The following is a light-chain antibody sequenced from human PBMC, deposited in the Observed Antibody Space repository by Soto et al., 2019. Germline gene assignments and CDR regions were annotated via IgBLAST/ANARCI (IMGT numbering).Light chain of an antibody. CDR2: DAS. CDR3: QQRSNWP. V-gene: IGKV3-11*01. CDR1: QSVSSC. Sequence: EIVLTQSPATLSLSPGERATLSCRASQSVSSCLAWYQQKPGQAPRLLIYDASNRATGIPARFSGSGSGTDFTLTISSLEPEDFAVYYCQQRSNWPFGQGTRLEMK. J-gene: IGKJ5*01.